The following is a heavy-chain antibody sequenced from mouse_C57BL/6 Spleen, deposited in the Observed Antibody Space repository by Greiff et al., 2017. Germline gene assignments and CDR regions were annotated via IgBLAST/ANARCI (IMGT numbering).Heavy chain of an antibody. V-gene: IGHV1-82*01. J-gene: IGHJ4*01. CDR2: IYPGDGDT. CDR1: GYAFSSSW. Sequence: VTLQESGPELVKPGASVKISCKASGYAFSSSWMNWVKQRPGTGLEWIGRIYPGDGDTNYNGKFKGKATLTADKSSSTAYMQLSSLTSEDSAVYFCAPTVVAPGAMDYWGQGTSVTVSS. CDR3: APTVVAPGAMDY. D-gene: IGHD1-1*01.